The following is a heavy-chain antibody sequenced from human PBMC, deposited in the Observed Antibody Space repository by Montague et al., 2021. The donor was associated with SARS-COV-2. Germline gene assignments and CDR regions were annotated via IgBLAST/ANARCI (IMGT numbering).Heavy chain of an antibody. CDR3: ARDSRTDFDWLFPDSGSYYYYMDV. V-gene: IGHV4-59*01. CDR2: IYYSGST. Sequence: SETLSLTCAVYGGSISSYYWSWIRQPAGKGLEWIGYIYYSGSTNXNPSLKSRVTISVDTSKNQFSLKLSSVTAADTAVYYCARDSRTDFDWLFPDSGSYYYYMDVWGKGTTVTVSS. D-gene: IGHD3-9*01. J-gene: IGHJ6*03. CDR1: GGSISSYY.